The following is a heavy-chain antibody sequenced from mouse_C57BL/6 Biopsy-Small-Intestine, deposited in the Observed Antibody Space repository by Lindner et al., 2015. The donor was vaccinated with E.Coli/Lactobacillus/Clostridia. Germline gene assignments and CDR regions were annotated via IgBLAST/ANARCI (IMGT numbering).Heavy chain of an antibody. J-gene: IGHJ4*01. CDR3: AGGDSYGMDY. CDR1: GYAFSSYW. V-gene: IGHV1-80*01. Sequence: VQLQESGAELVKPGASVKISCKASGYAFSSYWMSWVKQRHGKGLEWIGQIYPGDGDSNYNGKFKGKATLTADKSSSTAYMQLSSLTSEDSAVYFCAGGDSYGMDYWGQGTSVTVSS. CDR2: IYPGDGDS.